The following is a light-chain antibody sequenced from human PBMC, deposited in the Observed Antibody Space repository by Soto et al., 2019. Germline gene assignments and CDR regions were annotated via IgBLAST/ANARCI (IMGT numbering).Light chain of an antibody. CDR1: QSISSW. CDR3: QRYNTASRS. J-gene: IGKJ1*01. CDR2: KAS. V-gene: IGKV1-5*03. Sequence: DIQMTESPSTLSAFVGDRVTITCRASQSISSWLAWYQQKPGKAPKPLIYKASSLKSGVPSRLSGSGSGTEFTLTISSLQPDDFATYYCQRYNTASRSFGQGTTVEVK.